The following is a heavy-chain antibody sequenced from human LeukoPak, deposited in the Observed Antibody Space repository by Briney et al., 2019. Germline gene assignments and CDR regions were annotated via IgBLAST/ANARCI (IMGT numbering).Heavy chain of an antibody. CDR2: IYYSGCT. Sequence: SETLSLTCTVSGGSISSSSYYWGWIRQPPGKGLEWIGSIYYSGCTYYNPSLKSRVTISVDTSKNQFSLKLSSVTAADTAVYYCARYDYGDYVLYHFDYWGQGTLVTVSS. V-gene: IGHV4-39*01. J-gene: IGHJ4*02. CDR1: GGSISSSSYY. CDR3: ARYDYGDYVLYHFDY. D-gene: IGHD4-17*01.